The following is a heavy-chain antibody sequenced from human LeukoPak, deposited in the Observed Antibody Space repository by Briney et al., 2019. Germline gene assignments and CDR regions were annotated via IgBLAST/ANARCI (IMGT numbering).Heavy chain of an antibody. Sequence: GGSLRLSCAASGFTFSSYGMHWVRQAPGKGLEWVAVISYDGSNKYYADSVKGRFTISRDNSKNTLYLQMNSLRAEDTAVYYCAKDRWLQGYFDYWGQGTLVTVSS. V-gene: IGHV3-30*18. J-gene: IGHJ4*02. CDR3: AKDRWLQGYFDY. CDR1: GFTFSSYG. D-gene: IGHD5-24*01. CDR2: ISYDGSNK.